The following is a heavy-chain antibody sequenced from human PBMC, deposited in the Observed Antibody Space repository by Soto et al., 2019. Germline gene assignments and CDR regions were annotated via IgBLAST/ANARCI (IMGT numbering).Heavy chain of an antibody. CDR3: AKSRTEALDAFDI. V-gene: IGHV3-23*01. Sequence: PGGSLRLSCAASGFTFSSYAMSWVRQAPGKGLEWVSAISGSGVSTYYADSVKGRFTISRDNSKNTLYLQMNSLRAEGTAVYYCAKSRTEALDAFDIWGQGTMVTVSS. CDR2: ISGSGVST. CDR1: GFTFSSYA. J-gene: IGHJ3*02.